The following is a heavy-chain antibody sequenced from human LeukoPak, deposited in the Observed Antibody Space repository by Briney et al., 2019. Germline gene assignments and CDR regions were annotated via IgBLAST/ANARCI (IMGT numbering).Heavy chain of an antibody. V-gene: IGHV6-1*01. CDR3: ARGPSYFQH. Sequence: SQTLTLTCAISGDSVSSNSATWNWIRQSPSRGLEWLGRTYYRSKWYKYYAVSVKGRITINPDTSKNQFSLQLNSVTPEDTAVYCCARGPSYFQHWGQGTLVTVSS. J-gene: IGHJ1*01. CDR2: TYYRSKWYK. CDR1: GDSVSSNSAT.